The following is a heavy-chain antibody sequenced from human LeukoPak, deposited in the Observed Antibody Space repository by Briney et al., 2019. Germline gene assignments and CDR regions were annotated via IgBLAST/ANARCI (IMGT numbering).Heavy chain of an antibody. Sequence: GGSLRLSCAASGFTFSSYSMNWVRQAPGKGLEWVSSISSSSSYIYYADSVKGRFTISRDNAKNSLYLQMNSLRAEDTAVYYCARAERYSSSPPDYWGQGTLVTVSS. CDR2: ISSSSSYI. D-gene: IGHD6-13*01. J-gene: IGHJ4*02. CDR1: GFTFSSYS. V-gene: IGHV3-21*01. CDR3: ARAERYSSSPPDY.